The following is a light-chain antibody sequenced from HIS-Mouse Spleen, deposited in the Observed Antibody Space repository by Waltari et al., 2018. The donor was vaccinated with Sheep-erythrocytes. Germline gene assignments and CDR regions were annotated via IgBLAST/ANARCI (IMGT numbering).Light chain of an antibody. Sequence: QSALTQPASVSGSPGQSITIPCTGTRSDFGCYYPVSWYQQHPGKAPKLMIYEGSKRPSGVSNRFSGSKSGNTASLTISGLQAEDEADYYCCSYAGSSTPWVFGGGTKLTVL. V-gene: IGLV2-23*01. J-gene: IGLJ3*02. CDR3: CSYAGSSTPWV. CDR2: EGS. CDR1: RSDFGCYYP.